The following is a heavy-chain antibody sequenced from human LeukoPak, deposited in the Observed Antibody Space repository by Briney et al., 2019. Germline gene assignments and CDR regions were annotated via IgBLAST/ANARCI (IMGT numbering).Heavy chain of an antibody. Sequence: HPGGSLRLSCAVSGFTFSNYAMHWVRQAPGKGLEYVSVISSNGGSTYYANSVKGRFSISRDNSKNTLYLQMGSLRPADTAVYYCARVTGYMIEDYFDYWGQGTLVTVSS. CDR2: ISSNGGST. V-gene: IGHV3-64*01. CDR3: ARVTGYMIEDYFDY. D-gene: IGHD3-22*01. J-gene: IGHJ4*02. CDR1: GFTFSNYA.